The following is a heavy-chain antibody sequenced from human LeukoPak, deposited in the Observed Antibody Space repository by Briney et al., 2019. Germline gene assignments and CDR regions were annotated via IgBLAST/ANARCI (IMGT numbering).Heavy chain of an antibody. CDR2: VTPMFGTA. J-gene: IGHJ4*02. Sequence: SVKVSCKASGGTFSSYTISWVRQAPGQGLEWMGGVTPMFGTANYAQKFQGRVTITADESTSTAYMELSSLRSEDTAVYYCVRDGSYYDNSGYYYLYWGQGTLVTVSS. CDR3: VRDGSYYDNSGYYYLY. V-gene: IGHV1-69*13. CDR1: GGTFSSYT. D-gene: IGHD3-22*01.